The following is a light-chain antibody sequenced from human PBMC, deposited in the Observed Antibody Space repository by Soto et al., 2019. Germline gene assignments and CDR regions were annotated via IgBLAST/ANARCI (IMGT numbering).Light chain of an antibody. CDR2: EVS. Sequence: QSALTQPPSASGSPGQSVTISCTATSSDVGGYNYVSWYQQHPGKAPKLMIYEVSERPSGVPDRFSGSKSGNTASLTVSGLQAEDEADYYCSSYAGSNNLVFGGGTKVTVL. J-gene: IGLJ3*02. V-gene: IGLV2-8*01. CDR1: SSDVGGYNY. CDR3: SSYAGSNNLV.